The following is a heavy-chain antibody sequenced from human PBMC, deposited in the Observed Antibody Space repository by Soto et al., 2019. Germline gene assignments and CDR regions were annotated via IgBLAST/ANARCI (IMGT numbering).Heavy chain of an antibody. J-gene: IGHJ6*02. CDR3: AKTGPYCGGDCSRYFYGMDA. CDR2: IWGSGDRT. V-gene: IGHV3-23*01. D-gene: IGHD2-21*02. CDR1: GFAFRTYA. Sequence: PGGSLRLSCAASGFAFRTYAMAWVRQAPGKGLEWVSGIWGSGDRTFYADSVKGRLTISRDNSRNTLYLQMYSLTAEDTALYYCAKTGPYCGGDCSRYFYGMDAWGQGTTVTVSS.